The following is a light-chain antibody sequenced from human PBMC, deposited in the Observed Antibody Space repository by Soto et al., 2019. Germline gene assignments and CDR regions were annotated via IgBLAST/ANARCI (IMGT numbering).Light chain of an antibody. J-gene: IGKJ1*01. V-gene: IGKV1-5*01. CDR1: QSISSW. Sequence: DIQLAQAPSTLSATAGDRVTITCRASQSISSWLAWYQQKPGKAPRLLIYDVSIMESGVPSRFSGSGSGTEFTLTISSLQPDDFATYYCQQYNSYSWTFGQGTKVDIK. CDR3: QQYNSYSWT. CDR2: DVS.